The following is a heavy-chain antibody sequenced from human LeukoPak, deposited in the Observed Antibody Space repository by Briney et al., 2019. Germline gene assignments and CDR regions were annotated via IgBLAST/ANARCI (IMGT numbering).Heavy chain of an antibody. CDR3: AREDYYDRSFGY. V-gene: IGHV4-31*03. CDR2: IYYSGST. J-gene: IGHJ4*02. D-gene: IGHD3-22*01. CDR1: GGSISSGGYY. Sequence: PSQTLSLTCTVSGGSISSGGYYWSWIRQHPGKGLEWIGYIYYSGSTYYNPSLKSRVTISVDASKNQFYLKLSSVTAADTAVYYCAREDYYDRSFGYWGQGTLVTVSS.